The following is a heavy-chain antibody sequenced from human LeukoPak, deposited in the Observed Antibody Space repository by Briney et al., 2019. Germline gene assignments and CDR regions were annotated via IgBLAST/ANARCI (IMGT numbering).Heavy chain of an antibody. Sequence: TPSVTLSLTCSVYGGSVTNGTYEWAWIRQPPGKGLERNGSVDFDGGTHYNRSRQSRVAISEDTSKHQYSLRLSSVPAADTAVDYCARDHYYDGRGRFDPWGQGILVTLSS. CDR1: GGSVTNGTYE. V-gene: IGHV4-39*07. D-gene: IGHD3-16*01. CDR2: VDFDGGT. J-gene: IGHJ5*02. CDR3: ARDHYYDGRGRFDP.